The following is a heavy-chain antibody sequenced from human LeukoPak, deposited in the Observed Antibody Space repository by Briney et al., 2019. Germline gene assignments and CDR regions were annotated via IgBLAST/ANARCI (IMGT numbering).Heavy chain of an antibody. J-gene: IGHJ4*02. CDR1: GYSFTSYY. V-gene: IGHV1-46*01. D-gene: IGHD3-3*01. CDR2: INPSGDST. Sequence: GASVKVSCKASGYSFTSYYMHWVRQAPGQGLEWMGIINPSGDSTSYAQKFQGRVSMTTDTSTSTAYMELRSLRSDDMAVYYCARGASGVVTPPDYWGQRTLVTVSS. CDR3: ARGASGVVTPPDY.